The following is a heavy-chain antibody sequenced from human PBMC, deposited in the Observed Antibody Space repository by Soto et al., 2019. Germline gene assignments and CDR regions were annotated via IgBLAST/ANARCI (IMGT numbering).Heavy chain of an antibody. Sequence: QVPLVQSGAAVKKPGSSVKVSCKASGGTFSSYTISWVRQAPGQGLEWMGRIIPIIGIANYAQQFQGRVTITADKSTSTAYMELISLRSEDTAVYSCARDSATPFDCWGQGTLVTVSS. CDR2: IIPIIGIA. CDR1: GGTFSSYT. D-gene: IGHD2-15*01. CDR3: ARDSATPFDC. V-gene: IGHV1-69*08. J-gene: IGHJ4*02.